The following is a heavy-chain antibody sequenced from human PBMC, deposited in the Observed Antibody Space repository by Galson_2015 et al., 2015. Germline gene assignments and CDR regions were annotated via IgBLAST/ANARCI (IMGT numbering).Heavy chain of an antibody. CDR1: GFTFRSYS. CDR3: AIWQESSGYICKIDY. D-gene: IGHD3-22*01. Sequence: SLRLSCAASGFTFRSYSMNWVRQAPGKGLEWVSYISSSSSTIYYADSVKGRFTISRDNAKNSLYLQMNSLRDEDTAVYYCAIWQESSGYICKIDYWGQGTLVTVSS. J-gene: IGHJ4*02. V-gene: IGHV3-48*02. CDR2: ISSSSSTI.